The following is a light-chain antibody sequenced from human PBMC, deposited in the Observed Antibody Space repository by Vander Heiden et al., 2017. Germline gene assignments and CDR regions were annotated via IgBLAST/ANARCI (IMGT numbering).Light chain of an antibody. J-gene: IGKJ2*01. Sequence: AIQMTQSPSSLSASVGDRVTITCRASQGIGDDLGWYQQKPGKAPKLLIYAASSLQSGVPSRFSGSGFGTDFTLTISSLQPEDFATYYCLQDDRIPYTFGQGTKLEMK. CDR2: AAS. V-gene: IGKV1-6*01. CDR3: LQDDRIPYT. CDR1: QGIGDD.